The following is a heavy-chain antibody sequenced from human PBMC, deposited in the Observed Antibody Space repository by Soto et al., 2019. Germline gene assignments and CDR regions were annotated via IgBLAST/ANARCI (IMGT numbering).Heavy chain of an antibody. J-gene: IGHJ4*02. V-gene: IGHV3-21*01. CDR2: ISSSSTYI. CDR3: ARGAVAAAGIPTYYFDY. CDR1: GFTFSSYS. Sequence: VGSLRLSCAGSGFTFSSYSMSWVRQAPGKGLEWVSSISSSSTYISYADSVEGRFTISRDNAKNSLFLQMNSLKAEDTAMYYCARGAVAAAGIPTYYFDYWGQGTLVTVSS. D-gene: IGHD6-13*01.